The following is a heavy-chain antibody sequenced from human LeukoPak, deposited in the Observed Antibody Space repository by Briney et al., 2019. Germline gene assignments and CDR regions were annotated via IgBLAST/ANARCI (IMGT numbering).Heavy chain of an antibody. Sequence: GGSLRLSCAASGITFSTYAMNWVRQAPGKGLEWVSVISGSAASTSYADSVKGRFTISRDNSKNTLYLQMNSLRAEDTAVYYCASRATVTTDRFWFDPWGQGTLVTVSS. CDR3: ASRATVTTDRFWFDP. V-gene: IGHV3-23*01. J-gene: IGHJ5*02. D-gene: IGHD4-11*01. CDR1: GITFSTYA. CDR2: ISGSAAST.